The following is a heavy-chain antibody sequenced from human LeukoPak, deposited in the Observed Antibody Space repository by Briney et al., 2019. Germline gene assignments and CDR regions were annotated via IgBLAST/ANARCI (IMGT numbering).Heavy chain of an antibody. CDR2: IHYRGST. D-gene: IGHD5-12*01. Sequence: ASETLSLTCTVSGGSISSYYWSWIRQPPGKGPEWIGNIHYRGSTNYNPSLKSRVTISVDTSKNQFSLKLSSVTAADTAVYYCARGATSPGDYWGQGTLVTVSS. CDR1: GGSISSYY. CDR3: ARGATSPGDY. V-gene: IGHV4-59*01. J-gene: IGHJ4*02.